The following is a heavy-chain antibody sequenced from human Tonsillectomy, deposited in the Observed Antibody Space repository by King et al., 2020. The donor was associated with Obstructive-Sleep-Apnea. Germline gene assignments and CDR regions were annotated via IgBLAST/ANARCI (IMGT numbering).Heavy chain of an antibody. CDR3: AQMSRLPCVGRDGRYGMDV. J-gene: IGHJ6*02. CDR2: IDWDGEK. D-gene: IGHD1-26*01. Sequence: VTLKESGPALVRPTQTLTLTCTFSGFSLSTSGMCVSWIRQPPGKALEWLALIDWDGEKYYRTSLKTRLTISKDTSKNQLVLRMSNMGPVDTATFYCAQMSRLPCVGRDGRYGMDVWGQGTTVTVSS. CDR1: GFSLSTSGMC. V-gene: IGHV2-70*01.